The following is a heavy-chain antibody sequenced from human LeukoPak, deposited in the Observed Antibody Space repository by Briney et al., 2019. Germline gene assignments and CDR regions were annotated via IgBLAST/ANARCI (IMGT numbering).Heavy chain of an antibody. CDR3: ASGEPDVLTGYLYFDD. CDR1: GGTFSSYA. CDR2: IIPIFSTA. Sequence: GASVKVSCKASGGTFSSYAISWVRQAPGQGLEWMGGIIPIFSTANYAQKFQGRVTITTDESTSTAYMELSSLRSEDTAVYFCASGEPDVLTGYLYFDDWGQGTLVTVSS. D-gene: IGHD3-9*01. V-gene: IGHV1-69*05. J-gene: IGHJ4*02.